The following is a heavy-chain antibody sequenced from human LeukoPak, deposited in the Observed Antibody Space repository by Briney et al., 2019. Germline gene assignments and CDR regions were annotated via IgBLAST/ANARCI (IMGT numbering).Heavy chain of an antibody. CDR2: IKHDGSEK. Sequence: GGSLRLSCVASGFPLDRYWMSWVRQAPGKGLEWVANIKHDGSEKNFVGSVKGRFTISRDNAETSLFLQMNSLRADNTAVYFCARQPIYEAYFDFWGQRTLVTVSS. CDR3: ARQPIYEAYFDF. CDR1: GFPLDRYW. J-gene: IGHJ4*02. V-gene: IGHV3-7*01. D-gene: IGHD3-16*01.